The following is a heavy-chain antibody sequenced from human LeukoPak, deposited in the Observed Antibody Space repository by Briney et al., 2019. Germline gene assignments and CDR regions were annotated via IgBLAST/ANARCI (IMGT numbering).Heavy chain of an antibody. V-gene: IGHV4-34*01. CDR3: ARGQFWRGSEIRV. D-gene: IGHD1-26*01. CDR2: INHRGST. J-gene: IGHJ4*02. CDR1: GESFSGYY. Sequence: SETLSLTCRVDGESFSGYYWIWIRQPPGKGLEWISEINHRGSTNYNPSLKSRVTLSVDTSNRQFSLNVTSMTAADTAMYYCARGQFWRGSEIRVWGQGTLVTVSS.